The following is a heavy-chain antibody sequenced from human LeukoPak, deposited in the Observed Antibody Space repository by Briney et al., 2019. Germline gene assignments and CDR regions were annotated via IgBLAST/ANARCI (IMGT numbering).Heavy chain of an antibody. CDR1: GYIFIDYY. V-gene: IGHV1-2*02. Sequence: PGASVKVSCKASGYIFIDYYMYRVRQAPGQGLEWMGWINPNSGDTKYAQKFQGRVTMTRDTSISTAYMELSRLRSDDTAVYYCARGFYGDYYYYGMDVWGRGTTVTVSS. CDR2: INPNSGDT. D-gene: IGHD4-17*01. CDR3: ARGFYGDYYYYGMDV. J-gene: IGHJ6*02.